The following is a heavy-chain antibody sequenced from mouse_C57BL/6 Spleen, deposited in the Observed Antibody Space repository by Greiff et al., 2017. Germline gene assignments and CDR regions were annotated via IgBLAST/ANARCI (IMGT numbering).Heavy chain of an antibody. V-gene: IGHV1-18*01. CDR3: ARDIYYGNWGYFDV. D-gene: IGHD2-1*01. Sequence: VQLKESGPELVKPGASVKIPCKASGYTFTDYNMDWVKQSHGKRLEWIGDINPNNGGTIYNQKFKGKATLTVDKSSSTAYMELRSLTSEDTAVYYCARDIYYGNWGYFDVWGTGTTVTVSS. CDR1: GYTFTDYN. J-gene: IGHJ1*03. CDR2: INPNNGGT.